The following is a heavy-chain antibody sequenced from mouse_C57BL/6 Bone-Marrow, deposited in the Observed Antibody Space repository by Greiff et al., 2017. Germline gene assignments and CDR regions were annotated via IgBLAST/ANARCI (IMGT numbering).Heavy chain of an antibody. CDR2: INPNNGGT. V-gene: IGHV1-22*01. J-gene: IGHJ1*03. CDR1: GYTFTDYN. CDR3: ARGATVVAHWYFDV. D-gene: IGHD1-1*01. Sequence: VQLQQSGPELVKPGASVKMSCKASGYTFTDYNMHWVKQSHGKSLEWIGYINPNNGGTSYNQKFKGKATLTVNQSSSTAYMELRSLTSEDSAVYYCARGATVVAHWYFDVWGTGTTVTVSS.